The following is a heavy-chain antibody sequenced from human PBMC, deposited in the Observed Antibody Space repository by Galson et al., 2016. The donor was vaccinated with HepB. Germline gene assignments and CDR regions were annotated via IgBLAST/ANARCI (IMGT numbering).Heavy chain of an antibody. Sequence: SLRLSCAASGFGVNNKYMSWVRQAPGKGLEWVSVIYGGGYTIYADSVKGRFTISRDNSTNTLFLHMNSLRVEDTAIYYCARDGGFGEFDFESWGQGTLVIVSS. V-gene: IGHV3-53*01. J-gene: IGHJ4*02. D-gene: IGHD3-10*01. CDR2: IYGGGYT. CDR1: GFGVNNKY. CDR3: ARDGGFGEFDFES.